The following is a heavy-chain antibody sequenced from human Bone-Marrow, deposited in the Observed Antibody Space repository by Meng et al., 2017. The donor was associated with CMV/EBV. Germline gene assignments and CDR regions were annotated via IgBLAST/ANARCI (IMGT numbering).Heavy chain of an antibody. V-gene: IGHV4-59*01. Sequence: ISSYYWSWIRQPPGKGLEWIGYIYYSGSTNYNPSLKSRVTISVDTSKNQFSLKLSSVTAADTAVYYCARGVTYYDFWSGSPPAFDIWGQGTMVTVSS. CDR1: ISSYY. CDR3: ARGVTYYDFWSGSPPAFDI. CDR2: IYYSGST. J-gene: IGHJ3*02. D-gene: IGHD3-3*01.